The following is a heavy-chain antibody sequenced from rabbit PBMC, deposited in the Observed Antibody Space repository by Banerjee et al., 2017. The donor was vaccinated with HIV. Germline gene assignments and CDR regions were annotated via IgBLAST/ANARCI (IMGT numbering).Heavy chain of an antibody. D-gene: IGHD1-1*01. CDR2: ISTDSSGST. J-gene: IGHJ4*01. Sequence: QEQLEESGGDLVKPGASLTLTCTASGFTLSSYWMCWVRQAPGKGLEWIGCISTDSSGSTYYASWAKGRFTITRSTSLNTVTLKMTSLTAADTASYFCARDVLGNSAYDFDLWGPGTLVTVS. V-gene: IGHV1S45*01. CDR1: GFTLSSYW. CDR3: ARDVLGNSAYDFDL.